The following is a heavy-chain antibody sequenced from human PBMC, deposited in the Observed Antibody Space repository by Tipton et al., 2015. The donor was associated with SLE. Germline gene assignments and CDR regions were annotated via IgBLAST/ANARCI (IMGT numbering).Heavy chain of an antibody. D-gene: IGHD2-15*01. V-gene: IGHV4-39*07. J-gene: IGHJ6*02. Sequence: TLSLTCTVSNGSITSLYDYWGWIRQPPGKGLEWIGSIYYSGSTYYNPSLKSRVTISLDTSKNQFSLRLSSVTAADTAVYFCARSRGLGSCSGDNCYDYYFGMDVWGQGTTVTVSS. CDR2: IYYSGST. CDR1: NGSITSLYDY. CDR3: ARSRGLGSCSGDNCYDYYFGMDV.